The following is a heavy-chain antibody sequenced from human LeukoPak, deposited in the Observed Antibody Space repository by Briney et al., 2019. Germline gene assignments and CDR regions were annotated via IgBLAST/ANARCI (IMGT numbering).Heavy chain of an antibody. Sequence: GGSLRLSCAASGFTFSSYAMHWVRQAPGKGLEWVAVISYDGSNKYYADSVKGRFTISRDNSKNTLYLQMNSLRAEDTAVYYCARMNYISSGWGAPFDYWGQGTLVTVSS. J-gene: IGHJ4*02. CDR3: ARMNYISSGWGAPFDY. D-gene: IGHD1-7*01. CDR1: GFTFSSYA. CDR2: ISYDGSNK. V-gene: IGHV3-30-3*01.